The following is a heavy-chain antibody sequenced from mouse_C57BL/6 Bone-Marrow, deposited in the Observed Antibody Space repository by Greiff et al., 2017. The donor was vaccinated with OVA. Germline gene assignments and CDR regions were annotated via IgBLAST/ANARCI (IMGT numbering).Heavy chain of an antibody. J-gene: IGHJ3*01. CDR3: ARRGGFAY. CDR1: GYSFTGYY. CDR2: INPSTGGT. V-gene: IGHV1-43*01. Sequence: EVKLEESGPELVKPGASVKISCKASGYSFTGYYMHWVKQSSEKSLEWIGEINPSTGGTSYNQKFKGKATLTVDKSSSTAYMQLKSLTSEDSAVYYCARRGGFAYWGQGTLVTVSA.